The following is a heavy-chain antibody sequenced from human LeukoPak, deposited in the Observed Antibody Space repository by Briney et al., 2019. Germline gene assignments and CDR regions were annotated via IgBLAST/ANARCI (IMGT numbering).Heavy chain of an antibody. V-gene: IGHV1-69*06. CDR3: ASQNTMVRGVIMRCNWFDP. D-gene: IGHD3-10*01. CDR2: IIPIFGTA. J-gene: IGHJ5*02. Sequence: GASVKVSCKASGGTFSSYAISWVRQAPGQGLEWMGGIIPIFGTANYAQKFQGRVTITADKSTSTAYMELSSLRSEDTAVYYCASQNTMVRGVIMRCNWFDPWGQGTLVTVSS. CDR1: GGTFSSYA.